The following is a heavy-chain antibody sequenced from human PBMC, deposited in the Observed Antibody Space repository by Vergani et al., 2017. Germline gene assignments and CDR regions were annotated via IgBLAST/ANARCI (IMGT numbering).Heavy chain of an antibody. J-gene: IGHJ4*02. D-gene: IGHD1-1*01. CDR2: FYWDDDK. CDR1: GFSLSTDGVA. Sequence: QITLRESGPTLVRPTQTLTLTCSFSGFSLSTDGVAVAWIRQPPGKAPEWLGFFYWDDDKQYNPSLRARTSIAKDFSKNQVVLTMTHMDPVYTGTYYCAHRRYVGSTGTGYFGYWGQGTGVTVSA. V-gene: IGHV2-5*02. CDR3: AHRRYVGSTGTGYFGY.